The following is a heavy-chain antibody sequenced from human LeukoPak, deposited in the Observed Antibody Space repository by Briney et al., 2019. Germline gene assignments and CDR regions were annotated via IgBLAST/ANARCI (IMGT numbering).Heavy chain of an antibody. Sequence: GGSLRLSCAVSGITLSNYGMSWVRQAPGKGLEWVAGISDSGGSTNYADSVKGRFTISRDNAKNTLYLQMNSLRAEDTAVYFCAKRGVVIRVILVGFHKQAYYFDSWGQGTLVTVSS. D-gene: IGHD3-10*01. CDR3: AKRGVVIRVILVGFHKQAYYFDS. CDR2: ISDSGGST. V-gene: IGHV3-23*01. CDR1: GITLSNYG. J-gene: IGHJ4*02.